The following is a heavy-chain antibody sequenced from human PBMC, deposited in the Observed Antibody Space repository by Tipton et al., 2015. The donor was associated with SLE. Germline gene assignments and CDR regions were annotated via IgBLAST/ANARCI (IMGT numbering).Heavy chain of an antibody. CDR1: GYSISSGYY. CDR3: ARGRQNDF. Sequence: TLSLTCTVSGYSISSGYYWGWIRQPPGKGLEWIGSIYHSGSTYYNPSLKSRVTISVDTSKNQFSLKLSSVTAADTAVYYCARGRQNDFRGQGTLVTVSS. J-gene: IGHJ4*02. V-gene: IGHV4-38-2*02. CDR2: IYHSGST.